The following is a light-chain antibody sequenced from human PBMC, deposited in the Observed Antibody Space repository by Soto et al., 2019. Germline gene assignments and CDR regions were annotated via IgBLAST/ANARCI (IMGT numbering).Light chain of an antibody. CDR2: DVS. Sequence: QSALTQPRSVSGSPGQSVTISCTGTSSDVGAYNYVSWYQQHPAKAPNLMIYDVSKRPSGVPDRFSGSKSGNTASLTISGLQAVDEGDSSSCSYTHTAYVFRTGTNVPVL. V-gene: IGLV2-11*01. CDR1: SSDVGAYNY. CDR3: CSYTHTAYV. J-gene: IGLJ1*01.